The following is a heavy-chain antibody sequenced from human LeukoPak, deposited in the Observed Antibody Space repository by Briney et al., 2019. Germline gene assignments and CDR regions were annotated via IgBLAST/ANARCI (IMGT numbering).Heavy chain of an antibody. V-gene: IGHV4-59*12. Sequence: SETLSLTCTVSGGSISPYYWSWIRQPPGKGLEWIGYFFYSGSTNYNPSLKSRVTMSVDTSKNQFSLKLSSVTAADTAVYYCARDLGTTNWFDPWGQGTLVTVSS. CDR1: GGSISPYY. J-gene: IGHJ5*02. CDR3: ARDLGTTNWFDP. D-gene: IGHD4-17*01. CDR2: FFYSGST.